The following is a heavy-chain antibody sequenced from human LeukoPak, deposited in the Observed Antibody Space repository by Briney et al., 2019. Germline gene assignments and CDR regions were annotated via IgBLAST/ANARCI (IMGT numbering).Heavy chain of an antibody. Sequence: PGGSLRLSCAASGFTFSSYSMNWVRQAPGKGLEWVSSNSSSSSYIYYADSVKGRFTISRDNAKNSLYLQMNSLRAEDTAVYYCARDTGYCSGGSCYSFTYWGQGTLVTVSS. D-gene: IGHD2-15*01. CDR2: NSSSSSYI. CDR1: GFTFSSYS. J-gene: IGHJ4*02. V-gene: IGHV3-21*01. CDR3: ARDTGYCSGGSCYSFTY.